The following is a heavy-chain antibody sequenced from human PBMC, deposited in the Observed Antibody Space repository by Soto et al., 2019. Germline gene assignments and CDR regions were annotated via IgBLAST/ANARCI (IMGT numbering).Heavy chain of an antibody. Sequence: GWSLRLSCASSVFTFISYSMKWVRQAPGKGLEWVSSISSSSSYIYYADSVKGRFTISRDNAKNSLYLQMNSLRAEDTAVYYCARDQPSSWYTPRDNWFDPWGQGTLVTVSS. CDR1: VFTFISYS. V-gene: IGHV3-21*01. CDR3: ARDQPSSWYTPRDNWFDP. J-gene: IGHJ5*02. CDR2: ISSSSSYI. D-gene: IGHD6-13*01.